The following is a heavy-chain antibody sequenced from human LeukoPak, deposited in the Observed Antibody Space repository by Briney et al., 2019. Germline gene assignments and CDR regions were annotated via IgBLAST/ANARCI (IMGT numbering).Heavy chain of an antibody. CDR3: AKDFATTGRYPHGSAST. J-gene: IGHJ4*02. D-gene: IGHD3-10*01. CDR1: GFTFSHYN. CDR2: ISPSGSTT. Sequence: GGSLRLSCAASGFTFSHYNMNWVRQAPGKGLEWVSYISPSGSTTHYADSVKGRFTISRDNAKNSLYLQMNSLRAEDTAVYYCAKDFATTGRYPHGSASTWGQGTLVTVSS. V-gene: IGHV3-48*03.